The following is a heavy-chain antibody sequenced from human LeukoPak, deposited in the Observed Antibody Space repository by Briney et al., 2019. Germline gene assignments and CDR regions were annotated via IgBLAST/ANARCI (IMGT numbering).Heavy chain of an antibody. Sequence: GGSLRLSCAASGFTFDEYAMHWVRQAPGKGLEWVSGISWESGGIGYADSVKGRFTISRDNAKNSLYLQMNSLRAEDTAFYYCAKDTRLDSYYNIDVWGRGTTVTVSS. D-gene: IGHD2-21*01. J-gene: IGHJ6*03. CDR2: ISWESGGI. CDR3: AKDTRLDSYYNIDV. CDR1: GFTFDEYA. V-gene: IGHV3-9*01.